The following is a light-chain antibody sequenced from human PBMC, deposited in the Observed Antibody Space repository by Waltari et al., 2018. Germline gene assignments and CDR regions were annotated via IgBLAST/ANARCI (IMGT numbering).Light chain of an antibody. CDR2: AAS. CDR1: QSISSY. CDR3: QQSYSTHT. Sequence: DIVMTQSPSSLSASVGDRVTITCRASQSISSYLNWYQQKPGKAPKLLIYAASSLQSGVPSRFSGSGSGTDFTLTISSLQPEDFATYYCQQSYSTHTFGQGTKLEIK. J-gene: IGKJ2*01. V-gene: IGKV1-39*01.